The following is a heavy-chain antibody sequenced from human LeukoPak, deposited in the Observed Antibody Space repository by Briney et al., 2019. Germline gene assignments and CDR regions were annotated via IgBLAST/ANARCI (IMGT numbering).Heavy chain of an antibody. CDR1: GGTFSSYA. J-gene: IGHJ6*02. D-gene: IGHD6-13*01. CDR3: ARVWEQQLGEDYYCYGMDV. V-gene: IGHV1-69*04. Sequence: ASVKVSCKASGGTFSSYAISWVRQAPGQGLEWMGRIIPILGIANYAQKFQGRVTITADKSTSTAYMELSSLRSEDTAVYYCARVWEQQLGEDYYCYGMDVWGQGTTVTVSS. CDR2: IIPILGIA.